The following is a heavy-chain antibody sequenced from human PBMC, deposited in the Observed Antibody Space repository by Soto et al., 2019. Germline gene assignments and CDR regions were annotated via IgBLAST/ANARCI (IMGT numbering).Heavy chain of an antibody. Sequence: ASVKVSCKAPRDTFTSYYINWVRQAPGQGLEWMGVINPHGGSTAYAQKFKGRVTLTRDTSASTVYMEVSSLTSEDTAMYYCARSPGGNFGIIIEGTNWFAPWGQGALVTVSS. CDR2: INPHGGST. V-gene: IGHV1-46*01. J-gene: IGHJ5*02. CDR1: RDTFTSYY. D-gene: IGHD1-26*01. CDR3: ARSPGGNFGIIIEGTNWFAP.